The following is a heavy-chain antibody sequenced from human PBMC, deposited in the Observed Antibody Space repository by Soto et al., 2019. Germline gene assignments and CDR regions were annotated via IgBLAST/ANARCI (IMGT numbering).Heavy chain of an antibody. Sequence: EAQLVESGGGLVQPGGSLTLSCTASEITLNIYCMHWIRQAPGKGLVWVSRINPESTTLTYADSVMGRFTISRDSAKNTLYLQMNGLSADDTAIYYCTKKTFGAWDSWGQGTLVTVSS. CDR3: TKKTFGAWDS. V-gene: IGHV3-74*01. D-gene: IGHD3-10*01. CDR1: EITLNIYC. CDR2: INPESTTL. J-gene: IGHJ4*02.